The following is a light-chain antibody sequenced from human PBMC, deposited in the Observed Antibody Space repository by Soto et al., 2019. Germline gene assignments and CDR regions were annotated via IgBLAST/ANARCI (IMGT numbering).Light chain of an antibody. CDR2: DVS. J-gene: IGLJ2*01. V-gene: IGLV2-11*01. CDR1: SSDVGGYDY. Sequence: QSAPTQPRSVSGSPGQSVTISCTGTSSDVGGYDYVSWYQQSPGKAPKLMIYDVSERPSGVPDRFSGSKSGNTASLTISGLHAEDEADDYCCSYAGTYTPVVVGGGTTLTVL. CDR3: CSYAGTYTPVV.